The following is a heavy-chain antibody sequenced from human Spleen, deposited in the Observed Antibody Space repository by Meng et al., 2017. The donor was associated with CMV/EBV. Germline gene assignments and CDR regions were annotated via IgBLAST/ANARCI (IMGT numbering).Heavy chain of an antibody. CDR2: IKADGSET. J-gene: IGHJ6*02. Sequence: GGSLRLSCAASGFTFSGHWMSWVRQAPGKGLEWVANIKADGSETHYVDSVKGRSLISRDNAKKSLYLQMNSLRAEDTATYYCARQYYDSSGYLINDYYYYGMDVWGQGTTVTVSS. V-gene: IGHV3-7*01. D-gene: IGHD3-22*01. CDR3: ARQYYDSSGYLINDYYYYGMDV. CDR1: GFTFSGHW.